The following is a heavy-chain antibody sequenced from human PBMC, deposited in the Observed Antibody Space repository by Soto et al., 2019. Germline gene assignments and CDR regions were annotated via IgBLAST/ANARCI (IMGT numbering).Heavy chain of an antibody. CDR2: INHSGTT. J-gene: IGHJ4*02. CDR1: GGSFSGYY. Sequence: PSETLSLTXAVYGGSFSGYYWSWIRQPPGKGLEWIGEINHSGTTNYKPSLKSRVSIPVDTSNNHFSLKLSSVTAADTAVYYCARGRVSSGWYRDYWGQGTLVTVSS. V-gene: IGHV4-34*01. CDR3: ARGRVSSGWYRDY. D-gene: IGHD6-19*01.